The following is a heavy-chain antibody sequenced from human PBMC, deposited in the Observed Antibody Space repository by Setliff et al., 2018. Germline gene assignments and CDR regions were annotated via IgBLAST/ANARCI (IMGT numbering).Heavy chain of an antibody. D-gene: IGHD6-19*01. V-gene: IGHV4-34*01. CDR3: ATSGFCSAGSCYSFDD. CDR2: ISPGGST. CDR1: GGSSSSHY. J-gene: IGHJ4*02. Sequence: PSETLSLTCTVSGGSSSSHYWSWIRQPPGKGLEWIGEISPGGSTIYNPSLRSRVTMSVDTAKNRFSLNLTSVTAADTAVYYCATSGFCSAGSCYSFDDWGQGALVTVSS.